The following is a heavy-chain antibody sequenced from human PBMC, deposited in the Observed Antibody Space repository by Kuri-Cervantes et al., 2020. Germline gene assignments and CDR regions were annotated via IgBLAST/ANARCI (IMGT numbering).Heavy chain of an antibody. V-gene: IGHV3-21*01. D-gene: IGHD6-13*01. CDR1: GFTFSSYS. CDR3: VREETAAADAFDF. J-gene: IGHJ3*01. Sequence: GGSLRLSCAASGFTFSSYSMNWVRQAPGKGLEWVSSISSSSSYRYYADSVEGRFTISRDNAKNSLYLQMNSLRGEDTAVYYCVREETAAADAFDFWGQGTMVTVSS. CDR2: ISSSSSYR.